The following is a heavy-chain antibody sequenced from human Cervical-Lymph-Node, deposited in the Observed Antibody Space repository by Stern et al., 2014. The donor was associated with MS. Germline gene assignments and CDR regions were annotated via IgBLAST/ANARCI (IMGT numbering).Heavy chain of an antibody. D-gene: IGHD3-16*02. J-gene: IGHJ3*02. Sequence: VQLVQSGAEMKKPGSSVKVSCRASGGTFASNTISWVRQAPGQGLQWMGRIIPIVDVKNYAQKFQGRVTITADRSTNTAYMDLRSLTPEDTAVYYCVRHRSTFDDSADIWGQGTTITVSS. CDR1: GGTFASNT. CDR3: VRHRSTFDDSADI. CDR2: IIPIVDVK. V-gene: IGHV1-69*02.